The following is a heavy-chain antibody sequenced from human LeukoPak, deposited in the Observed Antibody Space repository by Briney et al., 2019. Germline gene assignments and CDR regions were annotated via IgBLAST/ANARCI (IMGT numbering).Heavy chain of an antibody. D-gene: IGHD3-10*01. Sequence: GESLKISCKGSGYSFTSYWIGWVRQMPGKGLEWMGIIYPGDSDTRYSPSFQGQVTISADKSISTAYLQWSSLKASDTAMYYCASITMVRGVIIGSGPNREYYYYYMDVWGKGTTVTISS. CDR2: IYPGDSDT. V-gene: IGHV5-51*01. J-gene: IGHJ6*03. CDR3: ASITMVRGVIIGSGPNREYYYYYMDV. CDR1: GYSFTSYW.